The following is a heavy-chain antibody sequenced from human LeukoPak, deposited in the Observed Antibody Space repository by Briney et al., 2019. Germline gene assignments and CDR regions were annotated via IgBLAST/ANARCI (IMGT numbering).Heavy chain of an antibody. V-gene: IGHV1-18*01. Sequence: ASVKVSCKASGYTFTSYGISWVRQAPGQGLEWMGWISAYNGNTNYAQKLQGRVTTTTDTSTSTAYMELRSLRSDDTAVYYCARDTLTYSSSWYRQWGQGTLVTVSS. CDR3: ARDTLTYSSSWYRQ. CDR2: ISAYNGNT. CDR1: GYTFTSYG. J-gene: IGHJ4*02. D-gene: IGHD6-13*01.